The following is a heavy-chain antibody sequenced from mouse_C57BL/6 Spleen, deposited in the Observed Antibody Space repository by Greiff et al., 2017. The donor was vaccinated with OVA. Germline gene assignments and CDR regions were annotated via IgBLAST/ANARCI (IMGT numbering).Heavy chain of an antibody. J-gene: IGHJ3*01. V-gene: IGHV1-82*01. CDR3: ASDYGSPSWFAY. D-gene: IGHD1-1*01. CDR1: GYAFSSSW. Sequence: QVQLQQSGPELVKPGASVKISCKASGYAFSSSWMNWVKQRPGKGLEWIGRIYPGDGDTNYNGKFKGKATLTADKSSSTAYMQLSSLTSEDSAVYCCASDYGSPSWFAYWGQGTLVTVSA. CDR2: IYPGDGDT.